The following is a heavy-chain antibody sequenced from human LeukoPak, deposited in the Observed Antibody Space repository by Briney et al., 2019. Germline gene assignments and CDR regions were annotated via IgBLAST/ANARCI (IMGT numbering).Heavy chain of an antibody. CDR2: TYTGGNS. CDR1: GFTVSSIH. CDR3: GRGGRGSAAVVAPRSFDI. V-gene: IGHV3-53*01. J-gene: IGHJ3*02. Sequence: PGGSLRLSCAASGFTVSSIHMVWVRQAPGKGLEWVSVTYTGGNSYYADSGKGRFIISRDISKNTLYLQMNSLRAEGSALYYCGRGGRGSAAVVAPRSFDIWGQGTMVTVSS. D-gene: IGHD3-22*01.